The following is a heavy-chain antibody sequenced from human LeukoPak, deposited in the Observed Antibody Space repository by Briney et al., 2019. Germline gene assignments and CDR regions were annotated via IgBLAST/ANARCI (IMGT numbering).Heavy chain of an antibody. V-gene: IGHV1-69-2*01. J-gene: IGHJ5*02. CDR2: VDPEDGET. Sequence: ASVKISCKVSGYTFTDYYMHWVQQAPGKGLEWMGLVDPEDGETIYAEKFQGRVTITADTSTDTAYMELSSLRSEDTAVHYCATGYCSSTSCPLIENWFDPWGQGTLITVSS. D-gene: IGHD2-2*01. CDR3: ATGYCSSTSCPLIENWFDP. CDR1: GYTFTDYY.